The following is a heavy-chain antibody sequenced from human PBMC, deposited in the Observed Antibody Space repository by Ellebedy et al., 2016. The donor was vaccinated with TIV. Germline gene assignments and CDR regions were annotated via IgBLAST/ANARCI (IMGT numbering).Heavy chain of an antibody. V-gene: IGHV3-33*01. CDR3: ARDPAQEDFGAIDY. Sequence: GESLKISXAASGLTFSRYGMHWVRQTPGKGLEWVAVIWHDGNTKNYAVSLKGRFTISRDNSKNMLNLQMNSLRAEDSAVYYCARDPAQEDFGAIDYWGQGTLVTVSS. D-gene: IGHD3-16*01. CDR2: IWHDGNTK. CDR1: GLTFSRYG. J-gene: IGHJ4*02.